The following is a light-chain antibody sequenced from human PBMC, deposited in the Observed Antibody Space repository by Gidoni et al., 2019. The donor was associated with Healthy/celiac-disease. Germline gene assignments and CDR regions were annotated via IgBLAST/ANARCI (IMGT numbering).Light chain of an antibody. CDR3: SSYTSSSIVV. CDR1: SSDVGGYNY. Sequence: QSALTQPASLSWSPGQSIPISCTGTSSDVGGYNYVSWYQQHPGKAPKLMIYEVSNRPSGVSNRFSGSKSGNTASLTISGLQAEDEADYYCSSYTSSSIVVFGGGTKLT. V-gene: IGLV2-14*01. CDR2: EVS. J-gene: IGLJ2*01.